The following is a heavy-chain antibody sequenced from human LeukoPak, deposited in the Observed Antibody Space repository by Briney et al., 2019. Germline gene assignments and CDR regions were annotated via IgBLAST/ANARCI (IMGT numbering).Heavy chain of an antibody. Sequence: RGRTLRLSSAASGVASSSYGTRWGRHAPGEGLECGTGIWYAGGNKYYAHSVKGRFTISRDTSRNTLYLQLTSLSAEDTAIYYCAKSCRSSGWLFDYWGPGTLVSASS. CDR3: AKSCRSSGWLFDY. CDR1: GVASSSYG. V-gene: IGHV3-33*06. D-gene: IGHD6-19*01. CDR2: IWYAGGNK. J-gene: IGHJ4*02.